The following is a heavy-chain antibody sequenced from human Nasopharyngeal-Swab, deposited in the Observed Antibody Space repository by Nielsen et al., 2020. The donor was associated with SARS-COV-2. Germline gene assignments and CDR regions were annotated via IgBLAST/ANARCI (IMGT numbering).Heavy chain of an antibody. CDR3: ARERGLWFGELLRDYYYYMDV. CDR1: GFTFSSYS. J-gene: IGHJ6*03. CDR2: ISSSSSYI. D-gene: IGHD3-10*01. V-gene: IGHV3-21*01. Sequence: GESLKISCAASGFTFSSYSMNWVRQAPGKGLEWVSSISSSSSYIYYADSVKGRFTISRDNAKNSLYLQMNSLRAEDTAVHYCARERGLWFGELLRDYYYYMDVWGKGTTVTVSS.